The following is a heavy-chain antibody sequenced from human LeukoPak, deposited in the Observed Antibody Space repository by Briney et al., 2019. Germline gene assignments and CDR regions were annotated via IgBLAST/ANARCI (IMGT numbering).Heavy chain of an antibody. CDR1: DYTFISYG. CDR2: INPSGGST. CDR3: ARDGRSGWPDY. V-gene: IGHV1-46*01. Sequence: ASVKVPCKASDYTFISYGISWVRQAPGQGLEWMGIINPSGGSTSYAQKFQGRVTMTRDTSTSTVYMELSSLRSEDTAVYYCARDGRSGWPDYWGQGTLVTVSS. D-gene: IGHD6-19*01. J-gene: IGHJ4*02.